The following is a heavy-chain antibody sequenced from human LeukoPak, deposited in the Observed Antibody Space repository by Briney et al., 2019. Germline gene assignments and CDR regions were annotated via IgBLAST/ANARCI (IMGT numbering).Heavy chain of an antibody. CDR2: MYSSGST. CDR3: ARGRYGSGTMYYFDY. J-gene: IGHJ4*02. V-gene: IGHV4-59*01. D-gene: IGHD3-10*01. Sequence: SETLSLTCTVSGGSISSYYWSWIRQPPGKGLEWIGYMYSSGSTNYNPSLKSRLTISVDTSKNQFSLKLNSVTAADTAVYYCARGRYGSGTMYYFDYWGQGTLVTVSS. CDR1: GGSISSYY.